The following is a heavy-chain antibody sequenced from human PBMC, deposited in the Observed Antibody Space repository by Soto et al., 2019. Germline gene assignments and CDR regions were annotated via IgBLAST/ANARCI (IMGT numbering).Heavy chain of an antibody. Sequence: QVQLQESGPGLVKPSETLSLTCTVSGGSISSYYWSWIRQPPGKGLEWIGYIYYSGSTNYNPSLNSRVTISVDTSKNQFSLKLSSVTAADTAVYYCARVPLSGDDILTGFWFDPWGQGTLVTVSS. J-gene: IGHJ5*02. CDR3: ARVPLSGDDILTGFWFDP. D-gene: IGHD3-9*01. CDR1: GGSISSYY. CDR2: IYYSGST. V-gene: IGHV4-59*01.